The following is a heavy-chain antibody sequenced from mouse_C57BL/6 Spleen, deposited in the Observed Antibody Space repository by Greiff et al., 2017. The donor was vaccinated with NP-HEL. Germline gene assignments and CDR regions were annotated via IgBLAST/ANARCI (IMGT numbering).Heavy chain of an antibody. Sequence: VQLQQPGAELVRPGTSVKLSCKASGYTFTSYWMHWVKQSPGQGLEWIGVIDPSDSYTNYNQKFKGKATLTVDTSSSTAYMQLSSLTSEDSAVYYCARGDGSYYAMDYWGQGTSVTVSS. CDR2: IDPSDSYT. J-gene: IGHJ4*01. CDR1: GYTFTSYW. CDR3: ARGDGSYYAMDY. D-gene: IGHD2-3*01. V-gene: IGHV1-59*01.